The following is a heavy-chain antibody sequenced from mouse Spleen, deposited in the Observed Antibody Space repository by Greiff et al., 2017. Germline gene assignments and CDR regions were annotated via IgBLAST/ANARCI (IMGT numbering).Heavy chain of an antibody. CDR1: GFTFSSFG. CDR3: ARLVLNYYAMDY. CDR2: ISSGSSTI. V-gene: IGHV5-17*02. Sequence: DVKLVESGGGLVQPGGSRKLSCAASGFTFSSFGMHWVRQAPEKGLEWVAYISSGSSTIYYADTVKGRFTISRDNPKNTLFLQMTSLRSEDTAMYYCARLVLNYYAMDYWGQGTSVTVSS. J-gene: IGHJ4*01.